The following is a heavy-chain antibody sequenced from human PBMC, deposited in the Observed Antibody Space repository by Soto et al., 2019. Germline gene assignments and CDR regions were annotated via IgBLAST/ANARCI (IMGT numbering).Heavy chain of an antibody. V-gene: IGHV4-30-4*01. CDR2: IYYSGST. CDR1: GGSISSGDYY. CDR3: ARDRTGYYGSGSPLDRGMDV. D-gene: IGHD3-10*01. J-gene: IGHJ6*02. Sequence: QVQLQESGPGLVKPSQTLSLTCTVSGGSISSGDYYWSWIRQPPGKGLEWIGYIYYSGSTYYNPSLKSRVTISVDTAKNQFSLKLSSVTAADTAVYYCARDRTGYYGSGSPLDRGMDVWGQGTTVTVSS.